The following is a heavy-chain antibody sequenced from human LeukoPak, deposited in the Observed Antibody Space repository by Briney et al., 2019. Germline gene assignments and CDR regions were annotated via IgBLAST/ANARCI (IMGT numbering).Heavy chain of an antibody. CDR2: IYSGGNT. Sequence: GGSLRLSCAASGFTVSSNDMPGVRQTPGKGLEGVSIIYSGGNTYYADSVKGRFTISRDNSKNTLYLQMNSLRAEDTAVFYCARDRPGDGYFDYWGQGTLVTVSS. CDR1: GFTVSSND. CDR3: ARDRPGDGYFDY. J-gene: IGHJ4*02. V-gene: IGHV3-66*01. D-gene: IGHD3-10*01.